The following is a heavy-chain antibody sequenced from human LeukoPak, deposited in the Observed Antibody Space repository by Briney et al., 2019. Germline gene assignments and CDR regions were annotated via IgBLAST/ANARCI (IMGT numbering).Heavy chain of an antibody. CDR3: TEMTTSKGY. Sequence: QPGGSLRLSCAASGFTFSSYGMHWVRQASGKGLEWVGRIRSRANSYATAYAASVKGRLTISRDDSKNTAFLQMNSLETEDTAVYYCTEMTTSKGYWGQGTLVTVSS. CDR1: GFTFSSYG. D-gene: IGHD5-24*01. V-gene: IGHV3-73*01. CDR2: IRSRANSYAT. J-gene: IGHJ4*02.